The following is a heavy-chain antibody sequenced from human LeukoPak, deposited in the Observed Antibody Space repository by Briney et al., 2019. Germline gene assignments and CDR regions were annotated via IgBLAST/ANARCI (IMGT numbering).Heavy chain of an antibody. Sequence: SETLSLTCAVYGGSFSGYYWSWIRQPPGKGLEWIGEINHSGSTNYNPSLKSRVTISVDTSKNQFSLKLSSVTAADTAVYYCARGDYYDSRFDPWGQGTLVTVSS. CDR2: INHSGST. D-gene: IGHD3-22*01. J-gene: IGHJ5*02. CDR3: ARGDYYDSRFDP. CDR1: GGSFSGYY. V-gene: IGHV4-34*01.